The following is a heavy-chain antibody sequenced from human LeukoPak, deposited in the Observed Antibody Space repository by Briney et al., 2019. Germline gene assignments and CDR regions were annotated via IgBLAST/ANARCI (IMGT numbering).Heavy chain of an antibody. V-gene: IGHV4-59*01. Sequence: SETLSLTCTGSGGSNSTYYWRWIRQPPGKRLEWIGYVYYNGSTNYNPSLKSRVTISVDTSKKQFSLKLRYVTAADTAVYYCARGWNWGIDSCGQGTLVTVSS. CDR3: ARGWNWGIDS. D-gene: IGHD7-27*01. CDR1: GGSNSTYY. CDR2: VYYNGST. J-gene: IGHJ4*02.